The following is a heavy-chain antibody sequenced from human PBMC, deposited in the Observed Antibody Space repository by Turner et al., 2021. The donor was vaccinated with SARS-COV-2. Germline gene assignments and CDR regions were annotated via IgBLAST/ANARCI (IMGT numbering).Heavy chain of an antibody. V-gene: IGHV4-39*01. J-gene: IGHJ6*02. CDR1: GGSISSSIYY. CDR2: ICYSGST. CDR3: ARQRLVVVPAAIINGMDV. Sequence: QLQLQESGPGLVKPSETLSLTCTVSGGSISSSIYYWGWIRQPPGKGLEWIGSICYSGSTYYNPSLKSRVTISVDTSKNKFSLKLSSVTAADTAVYYCARQRLVVVPAAIINGMDVWGQGTTVTVSS. D-gene: IGHD2-2*01.